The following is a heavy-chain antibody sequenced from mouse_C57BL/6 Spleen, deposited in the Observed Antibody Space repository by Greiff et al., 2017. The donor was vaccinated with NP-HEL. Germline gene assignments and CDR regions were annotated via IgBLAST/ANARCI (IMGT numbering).Heavy chain of an antibody. Sequence: QVQLQQPGAELVKPGASVKLSCKASGYTFTSYWMHWVKQRPGQGLEWIGMIHPNSGSTNYNEKFKSKATLTVDKSSSTAYMQLSSLTSEDSAVYYCATRSSPYYYAMDYWGQGTSVTVSS. V-gene: IGHV1-64*01. J-gene: IGHJ4*01. CDR2: IHPNSGST. CDR1: GYTFTSYW. D-gene: IGHD1-1*01. CDR3: ATRSSPYYYAMDY.